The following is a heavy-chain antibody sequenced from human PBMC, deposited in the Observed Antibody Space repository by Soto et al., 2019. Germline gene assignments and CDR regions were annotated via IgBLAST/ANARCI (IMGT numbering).Heavy chain of an antibody. CDR3: ARSDYYGSGSYESY. D-gene: IGHD3-10*01. CDR1: GGSISSYY. J-gene: IGHJ4*02. Sequence: QVQLQESGPGLVKPSETLSLTCTVSGGSISSYYWSWIRQPAGKGLEWIGRIYTSGSTNYNPSLKSRVTMSVDTSKNQFSLKRSSVTAADTAMYYCARSDYYGSGSYESYWGQGTLVTVSS. CDR2: IYTSGST. V-gene: IGHV4-4*07.